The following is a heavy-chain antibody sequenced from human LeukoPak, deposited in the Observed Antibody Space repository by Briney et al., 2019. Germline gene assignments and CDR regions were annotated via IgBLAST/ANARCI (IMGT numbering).Heavy chain of an antibody. D-gene: IGHD3/OR15-3a*01. CDR1: GGSFSGCY. Sequence: KPSETLSLTCAVYGGSFSGCYWSWIRQPLGKGLEWIGEINHSENTDYNPSLKSRVTISVGTSKNQLSLKLSSVTAADTAVYYCARHLRWRTSFSPFDYWGQGTLVTVSS. CDR2: INHSENT. CDR3: ARHLRWRTSFSPFDY. J-gene: IGHJ4*02. V-gene: IGHV4-34*01.